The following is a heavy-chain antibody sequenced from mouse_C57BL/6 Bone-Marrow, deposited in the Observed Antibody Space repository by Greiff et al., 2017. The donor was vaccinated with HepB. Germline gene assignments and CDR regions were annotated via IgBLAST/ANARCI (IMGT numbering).Heavy chain of an antibody. CDR1: GIDFSRYW. J-gene: IGHJ3*01. CDR3: ARLGYYGWFAY. V-gene: IGHV4-1*01. Sequence: EVQLVESGGGLVQPGGSLKLSCAASGIDFSRYWMGWVRRAPGKGLEWIGVINVDSSTRNYAPSLKDKFIISRDNAKNTLYLQMSKVRSEYTALYYGARLGYYGWFAYWGQGTLVTVSA. CDR2: INVDSSTR. D-gene: IGHD1-1*02.